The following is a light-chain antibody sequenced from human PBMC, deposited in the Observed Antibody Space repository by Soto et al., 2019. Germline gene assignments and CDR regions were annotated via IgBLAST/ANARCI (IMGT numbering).Light chain of an antibody. J-gene: IGKJ5*01. V-gene: IGKV3-20*01. CDR2: GAS. Sequence: EIVLTQSPGTLSLSPGERATLSCRASQSVSTNYLAWYQQKRGQAPRLLMYGASSRATGIPDRISGSGSVTDFTLTISRLEPEDFAVYCCQQYGSSPPTFGQGTRLEIK. CDR1: QSVSTNY. CDR3: QQYGSSPPT.